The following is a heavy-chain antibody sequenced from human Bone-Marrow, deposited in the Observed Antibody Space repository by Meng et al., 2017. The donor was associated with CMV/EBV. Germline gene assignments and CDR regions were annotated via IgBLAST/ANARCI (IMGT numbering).Heavy chain of an antibody. CDR1: GYTFTSYG. CDR2: ISAYNGNT. V-gene: IGHV1-18*01. J-gene: IGHJ6*02. Sequence: ASVKVSCKASGYTFTSYGISWVRQAPGQGLEWMGWISAYNGNTNYAQKLQGRVTMTTDTSTSTAYMELRSLRSDDTAVYYCAREEAYSYGFDYYYYGMAVWGPGTTVTVSS. CDR3: AREEAYSYGFDYYYYGMAV. D-gene: IGHD5-18*01.